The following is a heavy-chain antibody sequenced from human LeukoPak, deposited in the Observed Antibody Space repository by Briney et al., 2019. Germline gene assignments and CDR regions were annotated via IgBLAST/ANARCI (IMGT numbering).Heavy chain of an antibody. CDR1: GFTFSSYS. V-gene: IGHV3-21*01. D-gene: IGHD3-22*01. CDR3: AREEDYYDSSGYSLFDY. CDR2: ISSSSSYI. Sequence: TGGPLRLSCAASGFTFSSYSMNWVRQAPGKGLEWVSSISSSSSYIYYADSVKGRFTISRDNAKNSLYLQMNSLRAEDTAVYYCAREEDYYDSSGYSLFDYWGQGTLVTVSS. J-gene: IGHJ4*02.